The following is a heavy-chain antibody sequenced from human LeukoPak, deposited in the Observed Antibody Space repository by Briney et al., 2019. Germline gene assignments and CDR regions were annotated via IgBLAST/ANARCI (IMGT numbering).Heavy chain of an antibody. CDR2: IYHSGST. CDR3: ARGRLGELSLPEPLDY. Sequence: PETLSLTCTVSGYSLSRDYYWGWIGQPPGKGLECIGNIYHSGSTNYNPSLKSRVTISVDTSKHQFPLKLSYVTAADTAVYYCARGRLGELSLPEPLDYWGQGPLVTVSS. V-gene: IGHV4-38-2*02. D-gene: IGHD3-16*02. J-gene: IGHJ4*02. CDR1: GYSLSRDYY.